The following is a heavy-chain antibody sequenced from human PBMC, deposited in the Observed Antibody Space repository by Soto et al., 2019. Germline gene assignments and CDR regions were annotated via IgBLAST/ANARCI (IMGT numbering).Heavy chain of an antibody. CDR2: IGGSGRTT. Sequence: EVQLLESGGGLVQPGGSLSLSCAASAFTFNNYAMSWVRQAPGKGLEWVSGIGGSGRTTYYADSVKGRFTISRDNSNSTLFLQMNSLRAEDTAVYYCAKSRYSDSSGEFYDYWGQGTLVTVSS. J-gene: IGHJ4*02. CDR1: AFTFNNYA. V-gene: IGHV3-23*01. D-gene: IGHD3-22*01. CDR3: AKSRYSDSSGEFYDY.